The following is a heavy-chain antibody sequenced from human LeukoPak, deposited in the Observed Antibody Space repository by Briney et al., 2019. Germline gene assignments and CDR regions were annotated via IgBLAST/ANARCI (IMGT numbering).Heavy chain of an antibody. CDR2: IYSGGST. CDR3: ARFCEYCSGTSGFGP. CDR1: GFTVSSNY. J-gene: IGHJ5*02. Sequence: GGSLRLSCAASGFTVSSNYMSWVRQAPGKGLEWVSVIYSGGSTYYADSVKGRFTISRDNSKNTLDLQMNSLRAEDTAVYYCARFCEYCSGTSGFGPWGQGTLVIVSS. V-gene: IGHV3-53*01. D-gene: IGHD2-2*01.